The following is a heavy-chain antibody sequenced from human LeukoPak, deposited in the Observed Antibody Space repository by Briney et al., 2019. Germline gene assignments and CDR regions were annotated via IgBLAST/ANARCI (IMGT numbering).Heavy chain of an antibody. Sequence: PGGSLRLSCAASGFTFSIYSMNWVRQAPGKGLEWVSSISSSSSYIYYADSVKGRFTISRDNAKNSLYLQMNSLRAEDTAVYYCAGSYCSGGSCYDHWGQGTLVTVSS. CDR1: GFTFSIYS. CDR2: ISSSSSYI. CDR3: AGSYCSGGSCYDH. D-gene: IGHD2-15*01. V-gene: IGHV3-21*01. J-gene: IGHJ4*02.